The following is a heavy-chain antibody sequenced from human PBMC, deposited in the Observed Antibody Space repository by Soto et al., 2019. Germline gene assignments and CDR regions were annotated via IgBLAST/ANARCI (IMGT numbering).Heavy chain of an antibody. CDR3: ARGGQIVVVPAAMDNDY. D-gene: IGHD2-2*01. Sequence: ASVKVSCKASGYTFTGYYMHWVRQAPGQGLEWMGWINPNSGGTNYAQKFQGWVTMTRDTSISTAYMELSRLRSDDTAVDYCARGGQIVVVPAAMDNDYWGQGTLDTVSS. CDR2: INPNSGGT. V-gene: IGHV1-2*04. J-gene: IGHJ4*02. CDR1: GYTFTGYY.